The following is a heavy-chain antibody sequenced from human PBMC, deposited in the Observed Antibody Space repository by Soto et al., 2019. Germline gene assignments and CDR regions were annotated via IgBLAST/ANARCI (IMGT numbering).Heavy chain of an antibody. CDR1: GGSISSSNW. CDR2: IYHSGST. Sequence: PSETLSLTCAVSGGSISSSNWWSWVRQPPGKGLEWIGEIYHSGSTNYNPSLKSRVTISVDKSKNQFSLKLSSLTAADTAVYYCARETAAKYYYYYGMDVWGQGTTVTVSS. J-gene: IGHJ6*02. V-gene: IGHV4-4*02. CDR3: ARETAAKYYYYYGMDV. D-gene: IGHD6-13*01.